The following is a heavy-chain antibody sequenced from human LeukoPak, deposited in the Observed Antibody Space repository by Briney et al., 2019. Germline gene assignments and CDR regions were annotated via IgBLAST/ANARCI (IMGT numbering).Heavy chain of an antibody. D-gene: IGHD3-10*02. CDR3: AELGITMIGGV. V-gene: IGHV3-48*03. CDR1: GFTFSNYE. Sequence: PGGSLRLSCAASGFTFSNYEMHWVRQAPGKGLQWVSSISISGTTIYYADSVKGRFTISRDNAKNSLYLQMNSLRAEDTAVYYCAELGITMIGGVWGKGTTVTISS. CDR2: ISISGTTI. J-gene: IGHJ6*04.